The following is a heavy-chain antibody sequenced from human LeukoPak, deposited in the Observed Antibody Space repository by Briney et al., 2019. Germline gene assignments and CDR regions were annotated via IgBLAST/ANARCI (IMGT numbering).Heavy chain of an antibody. CDR2: IYWNDNK. CDR3: AHTTWNYDTFTGYERHEGFDI. CDR1: GFSLRTNGVG. V-gene: IGHV2-5*01. D-gene: IGHD3-9*01. Sequence: SGPTLVNRTQTLTLTCPFSGFSLRTNGVGVGWIRQPPGKAQEWLALIYWNDNKHYSPSLKSRLTITKDTSKNQVVLTMTNMDPVDTGTYFCAHTTWNYDTFTGYERHEGFDIWGQGTMVTVSS. J-gene: IGHJ3*02.